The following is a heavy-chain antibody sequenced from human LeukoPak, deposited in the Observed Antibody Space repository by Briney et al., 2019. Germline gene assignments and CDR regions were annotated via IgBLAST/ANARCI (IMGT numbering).Heavy chain of an antibody. CDR2: IYNSGSP. J-gene: IGHJ5*02. V-gene: IGHV4-31*03. D-gene: IGHD3-22*01. Sequence: SETLSLTCTVSGGSISSGGYYWSWIRQYPGKGLVWFGYIYNSGSPYYNPSLKRRVTMSAAASKNQFSLKLYSVTAADTAVYYCARGYYHDGNGYFWFDPWGQGTLVTVSS. CDR3: ARGYYHDGNGYFWFDP. CDR1: GGSISSGGYY.